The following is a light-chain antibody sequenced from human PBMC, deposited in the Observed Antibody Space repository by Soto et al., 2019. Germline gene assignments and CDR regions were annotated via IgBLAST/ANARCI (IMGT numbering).Light chain of an antibody. CDR2: GIS. CDR1: SSNIGANYD. CDR3: QSYDSSLSGSVV. Sequence: QSVLTQPPSVSGAPGQRVTISCTGSSSNIGANYDVHWYQQLPGTAPKLLVYGISNRPSGVPDRFSGSKSGTSASLAITGLQAEDEADYYCQSYDSSLSGSVVFGGGTKLTVL. V-gene: IGLV1-40*01. J-gene: IGLJ2*01.